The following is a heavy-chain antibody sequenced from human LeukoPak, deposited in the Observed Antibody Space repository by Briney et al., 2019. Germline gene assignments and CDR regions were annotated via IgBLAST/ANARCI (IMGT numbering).Heavy chain of an antibody. D-gene: IGHD6-19*01. V-gene: IGHV3-64D*09. CDR1: GFTFSTYA. CDR2: ISNNGGST. Sequence: PGGSLRLSRSASGFTFSTYAMHWVRQAPGKGLEYVSAISNNGGSTYYADSVKGRFTISRDNSKNTLYRQMSSLRTEDTAVYYCVKALGQWLVYYLDYWGQGTLVTVSS. J-gene: IGHJ4*02. CDR3: VKALGQWLVYYLDY.